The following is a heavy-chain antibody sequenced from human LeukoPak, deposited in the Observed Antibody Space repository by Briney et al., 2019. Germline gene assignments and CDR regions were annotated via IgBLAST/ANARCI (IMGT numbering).Heavy chain of an antibody. D-gene: IGHD2-15*01. CDR2: IYYSGST. CDR3: ARVTIVGYCSGGSCFTRGFDP. CDR1: GGSIRSTSYY. J-gene: IGHJ5*02. V-gene: IGHV4-39*07. Sequence: SETLSLTCTVSGGSIRSTSYYWGWIRQPPGKGLEWIGSIYYSGSTYYNPSLKSRVTISVDTSKNQFSLKLSSVTAADTAVYYCARVTIVGYCSGGSCFTRGFDPWGQGTLVTVSS.